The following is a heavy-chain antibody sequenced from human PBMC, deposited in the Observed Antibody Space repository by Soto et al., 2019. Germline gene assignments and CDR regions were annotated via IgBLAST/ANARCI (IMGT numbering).Heavy chain of an antibody. CDR3: AKENGYSSSWFEFDY. Sequence: PSETLSLTCAVYGGSFSGYYWSWERQAPGKGQEWVSAISGSGGSTYYADSVKGRFTISRDNSKNTLYLQMNSLRAEDTAVYYCAKENGYSSSWFEFDYRGQGTLVTVSS. V-gene: IGHV3-23*01. J-gene: IGHJ4*02. CDR2: ISGSGGST. CDR1: GGSFSGYY. D-gene: IGHD6-13*01.